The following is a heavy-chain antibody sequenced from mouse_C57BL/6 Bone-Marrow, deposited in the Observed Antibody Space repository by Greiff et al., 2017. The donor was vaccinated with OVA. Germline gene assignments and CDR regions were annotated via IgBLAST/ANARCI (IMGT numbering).Heavy chain of an antibody. CDR3: ARDGDGYYDFDY. Sequence: QVQLQQSGAELARPGASVKLSCKASGYTFTSYGISWVKQRTGQGLEWIGEIYPRSGNTYYNEKFKGKATLTADKSSSTAYMELRSLTSEDSAVYFWARDGDGYYDFDYWGQGTTLTVSS. J-gene: IGHJ2*01. CDR2: IYPRSGNT. CDR1: GYTFTSYG. D-gene: IGHD2-3*01. V-gene: IGHV1-81*01.